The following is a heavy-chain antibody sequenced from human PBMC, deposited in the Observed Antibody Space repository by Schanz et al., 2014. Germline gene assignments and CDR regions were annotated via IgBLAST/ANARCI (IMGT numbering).Heavy chain of an antibody. CDR2: MYINSASK. CDR1: GFTVNTNY. D-gene: IGHD5-12*01. Sequence: EVQLVESGGGLIQPGGSLRLSCAVSGFTVNTNYMSWVRQAPGKGLEWISSMYINSASKQYADSVKGRFIISRDSSKNTLILQMNSLRAEDTAVYFCARDGGRDGYNLAFDVWGQGTLVTVSS. V-gene: IGHV3-53*01. CDR3: ARDGGRDGYNLAFDV. J-gene: IGHJ3*01.